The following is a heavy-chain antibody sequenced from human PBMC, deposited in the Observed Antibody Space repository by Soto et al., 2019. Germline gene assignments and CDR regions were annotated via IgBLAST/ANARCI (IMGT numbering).Heavy chain of an antibody. CDR1: GGSITSANW. J-gene: IGHJ5*02. Sequence: SETLSLTCAVSGGSITSANWWSWVRQPPGGGLELIGEISHSGITNYKASLKSRVTMSVDKTKNDVSLKLTSVTAADTAVYYCARVLSGWFAPWGQGTMVTVS. CDR2: ISHSGIT. D-gene: IGHD1-26*01. V-gene: IGHV4-4*02. CDR3: ARVLSGWFAP.